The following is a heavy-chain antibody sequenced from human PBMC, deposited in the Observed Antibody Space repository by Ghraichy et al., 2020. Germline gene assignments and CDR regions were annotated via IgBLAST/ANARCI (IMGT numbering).Heavy chain of an antibody. CDR3: ARKGGYEDHYYYGMDS. V-gene: IGHV1-18*01. CDR2: ISPDKHNT. D-gene: IGHD3-3*01. Sequence: ASVKVSCKASGYTLTNYGFSWVRQAPGQGLEWVGCISPDKHNTNSSQRFQGRVTLTTDTSTGTAYMEVRSLRSDDTAVYYCARKGGYEDHYYYGMDSWGQGTTVTVSS. CDR1: GYTLTNYG. J-gene: IGHJ6*02.